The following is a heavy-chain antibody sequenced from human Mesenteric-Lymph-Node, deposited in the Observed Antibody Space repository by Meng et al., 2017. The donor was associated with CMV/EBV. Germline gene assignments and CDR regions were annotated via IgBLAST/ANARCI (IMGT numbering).Heavy chain of an antibody. D-gene: IGHD3-10*01. CDR1: GGTFSSYA. J-gene: IGHJ4*02. CDR2: IIPIFGTA. CDR3: ARDTMVRGVDPTYFDY. Sequence: SGGTFSSYAISWVRQAPGQGLEWMGGIIPIFGTANYAQKFQGRVTITADTSTSTVYMELSSLRSEDTAVYYCARDTMVRGVDPTYFDYWGQGTLVTVPQ. V-gene: IGHV1-69*06.